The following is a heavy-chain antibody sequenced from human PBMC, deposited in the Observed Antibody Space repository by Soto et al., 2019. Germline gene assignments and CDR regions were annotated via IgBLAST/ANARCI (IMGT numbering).Heavy chain of an antibody. V-gene: IGHV1-46*01. CDR2: INPSGGST. Sequence: ASVKVSCKASRYTFTSYYMQWVRQPPAQGLERIGIINPSGGSTSYAQNVQGRATMPRDTYTRTAYMAQSSPRSAGSAVHYCSSEPGDIVVVEAGIGTYYYYGMDYWGQGTRVTVSS. CDR3: SSEPGDIVVVEAGIGTYYYYGMDY. D-gene: IGHD2-2*01. J-gene: IGHJ6*02. CDR1: RYTFTSYY.